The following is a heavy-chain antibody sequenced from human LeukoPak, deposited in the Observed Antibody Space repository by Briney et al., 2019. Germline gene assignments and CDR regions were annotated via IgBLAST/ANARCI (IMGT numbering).Heavy chain of an antibody. Sequence: GGSLRLSCAASGFTVSRNYMSWVRQAPGKGLEWVSVIYSGGNTYYADFVKGRFTISRDSSKNTLYLQINSLTAEDTAVYYCANLPRGDYWGLGTLVTVSS. CDR3: ANLPRGDY. V-gene: IGHV3-53*01. J-gene: IGHJ4*02. CDR1: GFTVSRNY. CDR2: IYSGGNT. D-gene: IGHD3-10*01.